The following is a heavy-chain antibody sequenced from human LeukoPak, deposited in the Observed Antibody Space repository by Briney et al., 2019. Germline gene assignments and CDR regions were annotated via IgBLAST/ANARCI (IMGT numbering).Heavy chain of an antibody. CDR2: ITGDGHTT. D-gene: IGHD3-16*01. CDR1: GYTFSIYA. CDR3: ASHYDYVWGSYNY. J-gene: IGHJ4*02. V-gene: IGHV3-23*01. Sequence: GGSLRLSCAASGYTFSIYAVSWVLQAPGKGLEWVSGITGDGHTTYYADSVRGRFTISRDNSKNTLYLQMDSLRAEDTAIYYCASHYDYVWGSYNYWGQGTLVTVSS.